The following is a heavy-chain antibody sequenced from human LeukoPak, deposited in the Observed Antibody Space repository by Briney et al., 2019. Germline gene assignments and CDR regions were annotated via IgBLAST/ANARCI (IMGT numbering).Heavy chain of an antibody. J-gene: IGHJ6*03. Sequence: GASVKVSCKVSGGTFSRYVISWVRQAPGQGLEWMGGIIPMFGTANYAQKFQGRVTITADESTSTAYMELSSLRSEDTAVYYCARVEGYSYGKDYYYYYMDVWGKGTTVTISS. CDR3: ARVEGYSYGKDYYYYYMDV. CDR2: IIPMFGTA. CDR1: GGTFSRYV. V-gene: IGHV1-69*13. D-gene: IGHD5-18*01.